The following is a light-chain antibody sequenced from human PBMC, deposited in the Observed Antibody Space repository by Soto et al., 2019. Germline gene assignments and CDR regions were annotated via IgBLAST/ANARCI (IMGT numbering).Light chain of an antibody. CDR2: EIT. CDR1: SSDIGGYNF. CDR3: SSYAGSNNYV. V-gene: IGLV2-8*01. Sequence: QSALTQPPSASGSPGQSVTISCTGTSSDIGGYNFVSWYQHHPDKAPKLMIYEITKRPSGVPARFSGSKSDNTASLTVSGLQAEDEADYYCSSYAGSNNYVFGTATKVTVL. J-gene: IGLJ1*01.